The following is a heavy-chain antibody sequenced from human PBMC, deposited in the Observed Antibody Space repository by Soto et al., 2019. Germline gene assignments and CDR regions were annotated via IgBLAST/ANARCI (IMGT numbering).Heavy chain of an antibody. CDR1: GFSFSTYS. CDR2: ISTGSTYI. D-gene: IGHD2-15*01. CDR3: ATSPADCSGSSCYLAWYFDS. Sequence: EVQLVESGGGLVKPGGSLRLSCAASGFSFSTYSMNWVRQAPGKGLEWVSSISTGSTYIYYADSVKGRFTISRDSAKNSLYLQMNSLRAEDTAVYYCATSPADCSGSSCYLAWYFDSWGQGTLVTVSS. V-gene: IGHV3-21*06. J-gene: IGHJ4*02.